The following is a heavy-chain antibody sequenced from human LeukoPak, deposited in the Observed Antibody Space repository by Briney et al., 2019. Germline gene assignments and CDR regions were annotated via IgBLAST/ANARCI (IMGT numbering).Heavy chain of an antibody. Sequence: ASVKVSCTASGYTFTGYYMYWVRQAPGQGLEWMGWINPNSGGTNYAQKFQGRVTMTRDTSISTAYMELSRLRSDDTAVYYCATSYCSSTSCRYYYYYYGMDVWGQGTTVTVSS. J-gene: IGHJ6*02. CDR1: GYTFTGYY. CDR2: INPNSGGT. D-gene: IGHD2-2*01. CDR3: ATSYCSSTSCRYYYYYYGMDV. V-gene: IGHV1-2*02.